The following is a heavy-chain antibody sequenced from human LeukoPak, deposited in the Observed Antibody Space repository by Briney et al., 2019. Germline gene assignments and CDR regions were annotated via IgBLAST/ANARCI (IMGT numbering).Heavy chain of an antibody. J-gene: IGHJ3*02. CDR2: IYYSGST. D-gene: IGHD3-3*01. CDR1: GGSIRGYY. CDR3: ARPGTYYDFWSGYTPTAAAFDI. V-gene: IGHV4-59*01. Sequence: SETLSLTCTVSGGSIRGYYWSWIRQPPGKGLEWIGYIYYSGSTNYNPSLKSRVTISVDTSKNQFSLKLSSVTAADTAVYYCARPGTYYDFWSGYTPTAAAFDIWGQGTMVTVSS.